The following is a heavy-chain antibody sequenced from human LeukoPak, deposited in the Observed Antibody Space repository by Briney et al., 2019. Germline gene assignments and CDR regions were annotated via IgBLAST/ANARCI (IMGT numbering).Heavy chain of an antibody. CDR3: LRDLNWSLDQ. CDR2: IKSDGITI. Sequence: QAGGSLRLSCAASGFTFSNYMMHWVRQAPGKGLVWVSRIKSDGITITYADSVKGRFTISRDNAKNTLYPQMNSLRAEDTAVYYCLRDLNWSLDQWGQGTLVTVSS. V-gene: IGHV3-74*01. J-gene: IGHJ4*02. D-gene: IGHD1-20*01. CDR1: GFTFSNYM.